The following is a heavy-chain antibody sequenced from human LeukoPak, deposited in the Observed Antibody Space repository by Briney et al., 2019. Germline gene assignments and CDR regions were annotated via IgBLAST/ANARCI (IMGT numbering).Heavy chain of an antibody. D-gene: IGHD3-10*01. CDR3: ASRGLSGPGFDY. CDR2: IYYSGST. V-gene: IGHV4-39*01. J-gene: IGHJ4*02. Sequence: SETLSLTCTVSGGSISSSSYYWGWIRQPPGTGLEWIGSIYYSGSTYYNPSLKSRVTISVDTSKNQFSLKLSSVTAADTAVYYCASRGLSGPGFDYWGQGTLVTVSS. CDR1: GGSISSSSYY.